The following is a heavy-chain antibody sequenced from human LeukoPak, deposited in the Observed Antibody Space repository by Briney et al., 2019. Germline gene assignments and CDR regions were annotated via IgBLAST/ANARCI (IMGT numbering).Heavy chain of an antibody. V-gene: IGHV5-51*01. J-gene: IGHJ4*02. D-gene: IGHD2-2*01. CDR3: ARRLGYCSSTSCYHYFDY. CDR2: IYPGDSDT. CDR1: GYSFTSYW. Sequence: GESLKISCKGPGYSFTSYWIGWVRQMPGKGLEWMGIIYPGDSDTRYSPSFQGQVTVSADKSISTAYLQCSSLKASDTAMYYCARRLGYCSSTSCYHYFDYWGQGTLVTVSS.